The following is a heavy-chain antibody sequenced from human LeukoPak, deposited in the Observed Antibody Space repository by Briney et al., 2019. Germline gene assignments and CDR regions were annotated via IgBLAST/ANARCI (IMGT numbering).Heavy chain of an antibody. CDR1: GFSFENYN. D-gene: IGHD1-26*01. Sequence: GGSLRLSCSASGFSFENYNMNWVRQAPGKGLEWVAYINVITGYIYYADSLKGRFTISRDNDKKSLFLEMNSLRVEDTAVYYCARDRSGSSSVDDAFDIWGQGIMVTVSS. V-gene: IGHV3-21*01. CDR3: ARDRSGSSSVDDAFDI. CDR2: INVITGYI. J-gene: IGHJ3*02.